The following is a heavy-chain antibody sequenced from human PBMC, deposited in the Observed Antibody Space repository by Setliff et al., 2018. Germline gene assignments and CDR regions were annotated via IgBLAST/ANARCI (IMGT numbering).Heavy chain of an antibody. CDR1: GESFSNNY. CDR2: SNHSGNT. CDR3: ARDRFGGGWFDP. V-gene: IGHV4-34*01. Sequence: SETLSLTCSVYGESFSNNYWSRIRQPPGKGLEWIGESNHSGNTTNHPSLKSRLTMSVDTSKNQFSLKLTSVTAADTAVYYCARDRFGGGWFDPWGQGTLVTVSS. J-gene: IGHJ5*02. D-gene: IGHD3-10*01.